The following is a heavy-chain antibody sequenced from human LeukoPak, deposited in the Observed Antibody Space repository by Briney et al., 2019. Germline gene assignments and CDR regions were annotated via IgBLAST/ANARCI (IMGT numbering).Heavy chain of an antibody. Sequence: PGGSLRLSCAFSGFTFSNYAMSWVRQAPGKGLEWISGITDSGRSSYFADSVRGRFTISRGKSKNTLCLQMNSLRAEDTALYFCAKDGGGNCYDPIDYWGQGILVTVSS. V-gene: IGHV3-23*01. CDR2: ITDSGRSS. CDR3: AKDGGGNCYDPIDY. CDR1: GFTFSNYA. J-gene: IGHJ4*02. D-gene: IGHD2-21*01.